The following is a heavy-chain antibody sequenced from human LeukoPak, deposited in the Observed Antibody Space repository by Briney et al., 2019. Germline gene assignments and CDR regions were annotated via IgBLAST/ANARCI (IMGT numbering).Heavy chain of an antibody. J-gene: IGHJ5*02. Sequence: PGGSLRLSCAASGFTFSSHGMSWVRQAPGKGLEWVSTISGSGDNTYYADSVKGRFTISRDNSKNTLYLQMNSLRAEDTAVYYCAKDLTAAAGPGIATDNWFDPWGQGTLVTVSS. CDR2: ISGSGDNT. D-gene: IGHD6-13*01. CDR1: GFTFSSHG. CDR3: AKDLTAAAGPGIATDNWFDP. V-gene: IGHV3-23*01.